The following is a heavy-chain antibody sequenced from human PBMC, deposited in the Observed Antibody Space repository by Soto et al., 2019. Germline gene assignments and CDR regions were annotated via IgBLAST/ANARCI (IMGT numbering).Heavy chain of an antibody. D-gene: IGHD5-12*01. J-gene: IGHJ4*02. CDR3: ARALGGRDGYNRIDY. V-gene: IGHV4-31*03. Sequence: QVQLQESGPGLVKPSQTLSLTCTVSGGSISSGGYYWSWIRQHPGKGLEWIGYIYYSGSTYYNPSLKRRVTIAVDTSRDQLSVRLSSVTAAATAVYYCARALGGRDGYNRIDYWGEGALVTVFS. CDR1: GGSISSGGYY. CDR2: IYYSGST.